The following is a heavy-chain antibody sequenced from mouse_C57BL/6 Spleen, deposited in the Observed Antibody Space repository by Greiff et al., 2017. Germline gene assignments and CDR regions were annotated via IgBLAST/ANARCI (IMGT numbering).Heavy chain of an antibody. D-gene: IGHD1-1*01. V-gene: IGHV1-78*01. CDR3: AREGLYYYGSSYEDAWFAY. J-gene: IGHJ3*01. CDR2: IYPRDGST. Sequence: VKLMESDAELVKPGASVKISCKVSGYTFTDHTIHWMKQRPEQGLEWIGYIYPRDGSTKYNEKFKGKATLTADKSSSTAYMQLNSLTSEDSAVYFCAREGLYYYGSSYEDAWFAYWGQGTLVTVSA. CDR1: GYTFTDHT.